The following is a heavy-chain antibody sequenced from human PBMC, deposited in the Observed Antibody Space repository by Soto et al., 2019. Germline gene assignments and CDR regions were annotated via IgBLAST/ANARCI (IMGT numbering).Heavy chain of an antibody. CDR1: GYTFTSYA. J-gene: IGHJ5*02. Sequence: ASVKVSCKASGYTFTSYAMHWVRQAPGQRLEWMGWINAGNGNTKYSQKFQGRVTITRDTSASTAYMELSSLRSEDTAVYHCARDQSTYYDFWSGYYLGWFDPWGQGTLVTVSS. V-gene: IGHV1-3*01. D-gene: IGHD3-3*01. CDR3: ARDQSTYYDFWSGYYLGWFDP. CDR2: INAGNGNT.